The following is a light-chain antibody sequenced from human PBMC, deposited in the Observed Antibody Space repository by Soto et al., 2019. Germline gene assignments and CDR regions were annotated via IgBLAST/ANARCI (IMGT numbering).Light chain of an antibody. Sequence: QSALTQPASVAGSPGQSITISCTGTSSDVGNYIYVSWYQHHPHKAPKLMIYDVSNRPSGVSDRFSGSKSGNTASLTISGLQAEDEADYYCTSYTTGSTLIFGGGTKLTVL. V-gene: IGLV2-14*03. CDR3: TSYTTGSTLI. J-gene: IGLJ2*01. CDR2: DVS. CDR1: SSDVGNYIY.